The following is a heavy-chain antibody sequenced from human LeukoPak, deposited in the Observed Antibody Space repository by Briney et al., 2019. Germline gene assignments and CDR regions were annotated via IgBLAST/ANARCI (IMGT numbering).Heavy chain of an antibody. D-gene: IGHD3-16*01. V-gene: IGHV3-13*01. CDR2: IGTAGDT. Sequence: AGGSLRLSCAASGFTFSSYDTHWVRQATGKGLEWVSAIGTAGDTHYPGSVKGRFTISRENAKKSLYLQMNSLRAGDTAVYYCARGSGGAFDIWGQGTMVTVSS. CDR1: GFTFSSYD. J-gene: IGHJ3*02. CDR3: ARGSGGAFDI.